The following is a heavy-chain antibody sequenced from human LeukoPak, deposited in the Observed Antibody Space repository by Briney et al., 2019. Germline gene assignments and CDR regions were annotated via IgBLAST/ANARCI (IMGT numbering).Heavy chain of an antibody. CDR2: ISHIGHT. J-gene: IGHJ4*02. D-gene: IGHD5-24*01. Sequence: SETLSLTCTVSGYSISSGYYWGWIRQPPGKGLEWIGTISHIGHTFYNASVMSRVTISLDTSKNQVSLRLSSVTAADTAVYYCTRSGFSYHFDHWGRGSLVSVSS. CDR1: GYSISSGYY. V-gene: IGHV4-38-2*02. CDR3: TRSGFSYHFDH.